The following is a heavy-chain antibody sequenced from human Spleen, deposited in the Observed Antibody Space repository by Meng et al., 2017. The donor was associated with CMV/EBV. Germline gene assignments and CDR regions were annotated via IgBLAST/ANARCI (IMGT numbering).Heavy chain of an antibody. J-gene: IGHJ6*02. CDR1: GFTFSSYA. Sequence: GESLKISCAASGFTFSSYAMSWVRQAPGKGLEWVSYTSSSRNDIYYADFVRGRFTISRDNGKNSLYLQMSSLTVEDTAVYYCARGPFHTTSSPYYYGLDVWGQGTAVTVSS. V-gene: IGHV3-21*05. CDR3: ARGPFHTTSSPYYYGLDV. CDR2: TSSSRNDI. D-gene: IGHD6-6*01.